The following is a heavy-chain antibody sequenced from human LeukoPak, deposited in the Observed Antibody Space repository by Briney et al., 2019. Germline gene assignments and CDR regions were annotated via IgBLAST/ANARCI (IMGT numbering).Heavy chain of an antibody. Sequence: PSETLSLTCTVSGGSINTFYWSWIRQPPGKGLEWIAYVRDNGENNYNPSLKSRVAISLDTANNQISLRLNFVTAADTAIYYCARQPANTAAFDVWGQGTMVTVSP. CDR1: GGSINTFY. D-gene: IGHD5-18*01. CDR3: ARQPANTAAFDV. V-gene: IGHV4-59*08. J-gene: IGHJ3*01. CDR2: VRDNGEN.